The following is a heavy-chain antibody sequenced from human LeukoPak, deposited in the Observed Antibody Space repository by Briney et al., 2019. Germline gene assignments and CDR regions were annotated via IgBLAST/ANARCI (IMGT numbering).Heavy chain of an antibody. J-gene: IGHJ4*02. V-gene: IGHV3-48*01. CDR2: ITYSGSTI. Sequence: GGSLRLSCAASGFTFSSYSMNWVRQAPGKGLEWVSYITYSGSTIYYADSVKGRFTISRDNSKNTLYLQMNSLRAEDTAVYYCAKAPWGGEGSYHDDWGQGTLVTVSS. CDR3: AKAPWGGEGSYHDD. CDR1: GFTFSSYS. D-gene: IGHD1-26*01.